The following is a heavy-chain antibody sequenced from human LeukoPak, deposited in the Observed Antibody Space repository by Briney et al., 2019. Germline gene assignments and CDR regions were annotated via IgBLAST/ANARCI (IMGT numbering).Heavy chain of an antibody. Sequence: GGSLRLSRAASGFTFSDYYMSWIRQAPGKGLEWVSYISSSGSTIYYADSVKGRFTISRDNAKNSLYLQMNSLRAEDTAVYYCARGSAPAYYYDSSGYFFDYWGQGTLVTVSS. D-gene: IGHD3-22*01. CDR3: ARGSAPAYYYDSSGYFFDY. J-gene: IGHJ4*02. CDR1: GFTFSDYY. CDR2: ISSSGSTI. V-gene: IGHV3-11*04.